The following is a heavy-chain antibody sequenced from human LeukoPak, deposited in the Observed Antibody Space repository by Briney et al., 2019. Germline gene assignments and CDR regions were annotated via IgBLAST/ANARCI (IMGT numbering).Heavy chain of an antibody. CDR1: GFTFSRYG. CDR3: ASPDYPTYYYDKDDAFDI. CDR2: ISSNGNIK. V-gene: IGHV3-30*03. Sequence: PGGSLRLSCAASGFTFSRYGMHWVRQAPGKGPEWAAVISSNGNIKYYIDSVKGRFTISRDNAKNSLYLQMNSLRAEDTAVYYCASPDYPTYYYDKDDAFDIWGQGTMVTVSS. J-gene: IGHJ3*02. D-gene: IGHD3-22*01.